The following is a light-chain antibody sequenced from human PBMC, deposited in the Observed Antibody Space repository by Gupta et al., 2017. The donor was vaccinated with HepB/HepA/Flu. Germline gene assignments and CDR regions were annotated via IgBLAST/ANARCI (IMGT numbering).Light chain of an antibody. CDR2: CNS. CDR3: QSYDSSLSGYV. J-gene: IGLJ2*01. Sequence: SVLTQPPPVSGAPGQRVTIPCTGSSSHIGAGYGVHWYQQLPGTAPKLLIYCNSNRPSGVPDRFSGSKSGTSASLAITGLQAEDEADYYCQSYDSSLSGYVFGGGTKLTVL. CDR1: SSHIGAGYG. V-gene: IGLV1-40*01.